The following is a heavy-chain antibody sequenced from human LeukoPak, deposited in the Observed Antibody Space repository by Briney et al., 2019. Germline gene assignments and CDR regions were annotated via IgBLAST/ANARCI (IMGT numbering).Heavy chain of an antibody. V-gene: IGHV1-46*01. D-gene: IGHD3-16*01. CDR1: GYIFTSSY. Sequence: ASVKVSCKASGYIFTSSYMHWVRQAPGQGLEWMGIMNPSDGGTTYAQRFQGRVTLTRDTSTSTFYMELNSLRLEDTAVYYCARHQGAGEFPFDYWGQGTLVTVSS. CDR3: ARHQGAGEFPFDY. CDR2: MNPSDGGT. J-gene: IGHJ4*02.